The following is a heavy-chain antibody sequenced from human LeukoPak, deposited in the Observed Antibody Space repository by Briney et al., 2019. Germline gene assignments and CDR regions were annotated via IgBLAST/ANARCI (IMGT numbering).Heavy chain of an antibody. J-gene: IGHJ4*02. Sequence: EASVKVSCKASGYTFTSYGINWVRQAPGQGLEWMGWISGYNGNTKYAQKLQGRVTMTTDTSTSTAYMEVRSLRSDDTAVYYCARVRTELSIAVAGIFDYWGREPWSPSPQ. D-gene: IGHD6-19*01. CDR1: GYTFTSYG. CDR2: ISGYNGNT. V-gene: IGHV1-18*01. CDR3: ARVRTELSIAVAGIFDY.